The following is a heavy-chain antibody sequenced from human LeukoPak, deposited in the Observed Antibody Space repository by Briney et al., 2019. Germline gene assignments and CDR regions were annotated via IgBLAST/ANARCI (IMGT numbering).Heavy chain of an antibody. J-gene: IGHJ4*02. CDR1: GYTFTSFA. V-gene: IGHV1-2*02. Sequence: GASVKVSCKTFGYTFTSFAMSWVRQAPGQGLEWMGWINPNSGGTNYAQKFQGRVTMTRDTSISTAYMELSRLRSDDTAVYYCARDRVEDYYDSSGYYWDFDYWGQGTLVTVSS. CDR2: INPNSGGT. D-gene: IGHD3-22*01. CDR3: ARDRVEDYYDSSGYYWDFDY.